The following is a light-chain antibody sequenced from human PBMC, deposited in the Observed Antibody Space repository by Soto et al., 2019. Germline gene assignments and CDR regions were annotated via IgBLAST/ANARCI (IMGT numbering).Light chain of an antibody. J-gene: IGKJ1*01. CDR2: AAS. CDR3: HQTDSIPET. CDR1: QSISLF. Sequence: DIQMTQSPSSLSASVGDTVTITCRASQSISLFLNWYQQKTGKAPKLLIYAASSLQSGVPPRFSGNGSGTDFTLTISSLQPEDFATYYCHQTDSIPETFGQGTKVEIK. V-gene: IGKV1-39*01.